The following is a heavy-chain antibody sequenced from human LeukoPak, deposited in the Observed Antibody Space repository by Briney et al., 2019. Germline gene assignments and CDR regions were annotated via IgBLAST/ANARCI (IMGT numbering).Heavy chain of an antibody. V-gene: IGHV4-38-2*02. D-gene: IGHD4-23*01. J-gene: IGHJ3*02. CDR3: ARSYGGNPNDAFHI. Sequence: SETLSLTCTVSGYSISSGYYWGWIRQPPGKGREGIGTFYHSGSTYSNPSPMSRVIISVATSKNQFSLKLSSVTAADTAVYYCARSYGGNPNDAFHIWGQGTMVTVSS. CDR1: GYSISSGYY. CDR2: FYHSGST.